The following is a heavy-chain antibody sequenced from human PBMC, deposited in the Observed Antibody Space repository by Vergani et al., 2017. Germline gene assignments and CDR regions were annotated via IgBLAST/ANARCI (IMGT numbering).Heavy chain of an antibody. V-gene: IGHV4-34*01. Sequence: QVQLQQWGAGLWKPSETLSLTCAVYGGSFSGYFWSWIRQPPGKGLEWIGEVNHSGSTNYNPSLKSRVTISVDTSKNQFSLKLSSVTAADTAVYYCVGGNTFFDYWGQGTLVTVSS. J-gene: IGHJ4*02. CDR2: VNHSGST. D-gene: IGHD4-23*01. CDR3: VGGNTFFDY. CDR1: GGSFSGYF.